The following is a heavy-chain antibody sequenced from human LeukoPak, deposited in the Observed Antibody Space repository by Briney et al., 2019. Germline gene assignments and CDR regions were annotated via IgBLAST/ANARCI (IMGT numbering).Heavy chain of an antibody. V-gene: IGHV4-59*12. D-gene: IGHD3-22*01. J-gene: IGHJ4*02. CDR3: ARTYYYDSSGYYAWYYFDY. CDR1: GGSISSYY. Sequence: KPSETLSLTCTVSGGSISSYYWSWIRQPPGKGLEWIGYIYYSGSTNYNPSLKSRVTISVDTSKNQFSLKLSSVTAADTAVYYCARTYYYDSSGYYAWYYFDYWGQGTLVTVSS. CDR2: IYYSGST.